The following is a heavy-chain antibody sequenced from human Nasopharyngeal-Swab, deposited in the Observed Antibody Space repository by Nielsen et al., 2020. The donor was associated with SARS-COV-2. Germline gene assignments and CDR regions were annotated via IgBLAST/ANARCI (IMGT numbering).Heavy chain of an antibody. Sequence: GGSLRLSCAASGFTFGHYAVIWVRQAPGKGLEWVANIKQDGSEKYYVDSVKGRFTISRDNAKNSLYLQMNSLRAEDTAVYYCASLSSSSWFFDYWGQGTLVTVSS. CDR3: ASLSSSSWFFDY. J-gene: IGHJ4*02. V-gene: IGHV3-7*01. CDR1: GFTFGHYA. CDR2: IKQDGSEK. D-gene: IGHD6-13*01.